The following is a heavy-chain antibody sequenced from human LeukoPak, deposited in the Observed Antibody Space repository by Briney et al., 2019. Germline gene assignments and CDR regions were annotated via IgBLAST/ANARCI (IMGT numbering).Heavy chain of an antibody. CDR1: GFTFSHAW. V-gene: IGHV3-15*01. CDR3: IKSSGDWH. Sequence: PGGSLRLSCTTSGFTFSHAWMTWVRQAPGKRLEWVGRISTKTDGGTTDYAAPVKGRFTISRDDSKNTLYLQMNSLKTEDTAVYYCIKSSGDWHWGQGTLVTVSS. CDR2: ISTKTDGGTT. D-gene: IGHD2-21*02. J-gene: IGHJ4*02.